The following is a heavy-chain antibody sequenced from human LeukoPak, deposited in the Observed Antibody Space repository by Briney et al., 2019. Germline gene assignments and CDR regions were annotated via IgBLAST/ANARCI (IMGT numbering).Heavy chain of an antibody. CDR2: IPSGGSNT. Sequence: GGSLRLSCAASGFTFINYAVTWVRQAPGKGLEWVSAIPSGGSNTYYADSVKGRFTISRDNSKNTLYLQMNSLRAGDTAVYYCARGDIAGYETNFDYWGQGTLVTVSS. V-gene: IGHV3-23*01. CDR1: GFTFINYA. D-gene: IGHD3-16*02. CDR3: ARGDIAGYETNFDY. J-gene: IGHJ4*02.